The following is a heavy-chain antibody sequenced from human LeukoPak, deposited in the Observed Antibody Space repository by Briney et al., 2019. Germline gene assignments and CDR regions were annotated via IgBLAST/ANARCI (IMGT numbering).Heavy chain of an antibody. CDR2: IRGSGGTT. CDR1: GFTFSYAW. V-gene: IGHV3-23*01. CDR3: ARDRCPLCSGPDY. J-gene: IGHJ4*02. D-gene: IGHD2-15*01. Sequence: PGGSLRLSCAASGFTFSYAWMSWVRQAPGKGLEWVSAIRGSGGTTYYADSVKGRFTISRDNSKNTLYLQMNSLRAEDTAVYYCARDRCPLCSGPDYWGQGTLVAVSS.